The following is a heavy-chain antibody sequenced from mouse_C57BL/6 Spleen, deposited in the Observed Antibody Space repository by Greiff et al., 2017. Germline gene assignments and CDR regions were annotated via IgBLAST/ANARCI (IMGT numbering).Heavy chain of an antibody. J-gene: IGHJ2*01. Sequence: VQLQQPGAELVMPGASVKLSCKASGYTFTSYWMHWVKQRPGQGLEWIGEIDPSDSYTNYNQKFKGKSTLTVDKSSSTAYMQLSSLTSEDSAVYYCARVPYYYGSSYNYFDYWGQGTTLTVSS. D-gene: IGHD1-1*01. V-gene: IGHV1-69*01. CDR1: GYTFTSYW. CDR3: ARVPYYYGSSYNYFDY. CDR2: IDPSDSYT.